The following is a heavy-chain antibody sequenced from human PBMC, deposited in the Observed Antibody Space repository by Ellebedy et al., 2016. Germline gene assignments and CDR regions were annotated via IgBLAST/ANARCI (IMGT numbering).Heavy chain of an antibody. CDR1: GFTFSSHA. CDR3: ANVGGSGTYYNGY. CDR2: VVGSGERT. D-gene: IGHD3-10*01. J-gene: IGHJ4*02. V-gene: IGHV3-23*01. Sequence: GESLKISCEASGFTFSSHAMSWVRQAPGKGLEWVSAVVGSGERTFYADSVKGRFTISRDNSKNSLYLQMSSLKVEDTATYYCANVGGSGTYYNGYWGLGTLVTVSS.